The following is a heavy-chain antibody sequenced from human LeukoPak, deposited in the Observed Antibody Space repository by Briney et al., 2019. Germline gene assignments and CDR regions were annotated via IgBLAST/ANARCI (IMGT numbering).Heavy chain of an antibody. J-gene: IGHJ5*02. CDR2: ISAYNANT. CDR1: GYTFTTFG. Sequence: ASVKVSCKASGYTFTTFGLSWVRQAPGQGLEWMGWISAYNANTNYAQNLQGRVTVTTDTSTSTAYMELRSLRSDDTAVYYCARAQEVTSNSWYWFDPWGQGTLVTVSS. V-gene: IGHV1-18*01. D-gene: IGHD6-13*01. CDR3: ARAQEVTSNSWYWFDP.